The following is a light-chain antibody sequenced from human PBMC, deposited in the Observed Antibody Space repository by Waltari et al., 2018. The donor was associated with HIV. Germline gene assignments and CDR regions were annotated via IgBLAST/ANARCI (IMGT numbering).Light chain of an antibody. CDR1: ALPNRY. Sequence: SYELTQPPSMSVSPGQTARITCFGDALPNRYAYWYQQRPGQAPVLVIYKARDRPAGIPERFSGANAGKTVTLIISGVQPEYEADYYCQSADRSGSHVVFGGGTKVTV. CDR2: KAR. V-gene: IGLV3-25*03. J-gene: IGLJ2*01. CDR3: QSADRSGSHVV.